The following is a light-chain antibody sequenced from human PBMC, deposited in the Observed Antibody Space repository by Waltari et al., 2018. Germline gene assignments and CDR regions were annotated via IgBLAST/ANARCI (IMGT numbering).Light chain of an antibody. V-gene: IGKV1-5*03. CDR3: QQNNSYPLT. CDR2: QAS. Sequence: DIQMTQSPSTLSAPLGDRVTITCRASQSISSWLAWYQQKPGKAPNLLIYQASNLESGVPSRFSGSGSGTEFTLTISSLQPDDFATYYCQQNNSYPLTFGGGTKVEIK. J-gene: IGKJ4*01. CDR1: QSISSW.